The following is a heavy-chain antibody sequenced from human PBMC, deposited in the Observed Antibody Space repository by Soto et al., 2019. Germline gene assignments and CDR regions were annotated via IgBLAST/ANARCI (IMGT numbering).Heavy chain of an antibody. J-gene: IGHJ4*02. CDR1: GFTFSSYG. CDR3: AKSFRRGTIFGVAHYFDY. D-gene: IGHD3-3*01. V-gene: IGHV3-30*18. Sequence: QVQLVESGGGVVQPGRSLRLSCAASGFTFSSYGMHWVRQAPGKGLEWVAVISYDGSNKYYADSVKGRFTISRDNSKNTLYLQMNSLRAEDTAVYYCAKSFRRGTIFGVAHYFDYWGQGTLVTVSS. CDR2: ISYDGSNK.